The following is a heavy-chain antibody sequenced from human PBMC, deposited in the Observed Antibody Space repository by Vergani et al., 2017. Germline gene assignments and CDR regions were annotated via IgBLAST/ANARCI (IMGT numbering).Heavy chain of an antibody. Sequence: QVQLQQWGGGLLKPSETLSLTCVVNGRSFTSYHWTWIRQSPGEGLEWVGDIDHTGRPDYNPSLKGRLTMSVDKSRNQFSLTLNSVTATDTAIYFCARVNTETNGHLYFYYYMDVWGQGTAVTVS. J-gene: IGHJ6*03. V-gene: IGHV4-34*01. CDR1: GRSFTSYH. CDR3: ARVNTETNGHLYFYYYMDV. D-gene: IGHD4-11*01. CDR2: IDHTGRP.